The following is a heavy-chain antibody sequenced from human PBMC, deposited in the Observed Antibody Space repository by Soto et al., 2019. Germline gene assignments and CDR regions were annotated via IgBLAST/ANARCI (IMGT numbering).Heavy chain of an antibody. Sequence: QVQLVQSGAEVKKPGASVKVSCKASGYTFTSYGISWVRQAPGQGLEWMGWISAYNGNTNYAQKLQGRVTMTTDTSTSTAYMELRSLRSDDTAVYYCARDRHVITMIVVVIKSGMDVWGQGTTVTVSS. CDR3: ARDRHVITMIVVVIKSGMDV. J-gene: IGHJ6*02. V-gene: IGHV1-18*01. CDR2: ISAYNGNT. CDR1: GYTFTSYG. D-gene: IGHD3-22*01.